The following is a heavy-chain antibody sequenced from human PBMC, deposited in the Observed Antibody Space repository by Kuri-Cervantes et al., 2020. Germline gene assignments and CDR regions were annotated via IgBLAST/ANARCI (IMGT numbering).Heavy chain of an antibody. J-gene: IGHJ4*02. CDR1: GFTFSSYG. CDR2: ISYDGSNK. CDR3: AREGNLGVSGSYDAFDY. D-gene: IGHD1-26*01. V-gene: IGHV3-30*19. Sequence: LSLTCAASGFTFSSYGMHWVRQAPGKGLEWVAVISYDGSNKYYADSVKGRFTISRDNSKNTLYLQMNSLRAEDTAVYYCAREGNLGVSGSYDAFDYWGQGTLVTVSS.